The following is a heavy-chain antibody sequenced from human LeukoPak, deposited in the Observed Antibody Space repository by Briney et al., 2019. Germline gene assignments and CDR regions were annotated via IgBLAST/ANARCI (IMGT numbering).Heavy chain of an antibody. J-gene: IGHJ5*02. V-gene: IGHV4-61*01. Sequence: SETLSLTCTVSGFSVSSVYYWSWIRQPPGKGLEWIGYIYYTGSTSYNPSLKSRVTMSLDASKNQFSLELNSVTPADTAVYYCARGGNYWPQWWFDPWGRGTLVSVSS. CDR2: IYYTGST. D-gene: IGHD1-26*01. CDR3: ARGGNYWPQWWFDP. CDR1: GFSVSSVYY.